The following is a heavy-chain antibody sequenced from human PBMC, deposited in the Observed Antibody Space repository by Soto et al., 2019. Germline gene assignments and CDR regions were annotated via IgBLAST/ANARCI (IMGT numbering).Heavy chain of an antibody. J-gene: IGHJ4*02. Sequence: VQLLESGGGLVQPGGSLRLSCAASGFTFSSYAMSWVRQAPGKGLEWVSAISGSGGSTYYADSVKGRFTISRDNSKNTLYLQMNSLRAEDTAVYYCAKEVYDYIWGSYRYTRYFDYWGQGTLVTVSS. CDR3: AKEVYDYIWGSYRYTRYFDY. CDR1: GFTFSSYA. D-gene: IGHD3-16*02. V-gene: IGHV3-23*01. CDR2: ISGSGGST.